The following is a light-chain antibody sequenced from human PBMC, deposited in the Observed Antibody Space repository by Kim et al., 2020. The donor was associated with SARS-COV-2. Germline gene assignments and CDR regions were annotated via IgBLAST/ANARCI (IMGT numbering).Light chain of an antibody. CDR1: KLGDKY. CDR3: QAWDSTHVV. Sequence: SYELTQPPSVSVSPGQTASITCSGDKLGDKYACWYQQKPGQSPVLVIYQDSKWPSGIPERFSGSNSGNTATLTISGTQAMAEADYYCQAWDSTHVVFGGG. V-gene: IGLV3-1*01. CDR2: QDS. J-gene: IGLJ2*01.